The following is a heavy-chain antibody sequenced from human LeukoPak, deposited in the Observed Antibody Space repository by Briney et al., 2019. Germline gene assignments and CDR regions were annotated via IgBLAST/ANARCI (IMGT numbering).Heavy chain of an antibody. J-gene: IGHJ4*02. CDR3: ARHGETMTTVIPFDY. CDR1: GGSISSYY. Sequence: PSETLSLTCTVSGGSISSYYWSWIRQPPGKGLEWIGYIYYSGSTNYNPSLKSRVTISVDTSKNQFSLKLSSVTAADTAAYYCARHGETMTTVIPFDYWGQGTLVTVSS. V-gene: IGHV4-59*08. D-gene: IGHD4-11*01. CDR2: IYYSGST.